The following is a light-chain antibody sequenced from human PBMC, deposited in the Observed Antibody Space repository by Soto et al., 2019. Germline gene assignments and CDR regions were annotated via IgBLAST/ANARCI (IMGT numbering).Light chain of an antibody. Sequence: QSALTQPRSVSGSPGQSVTISCTGTSSDVGGSNYVSWYQQHPGKAPKLMIYDVSKRPSGVPDRFSGSKSGNTASLTISGLQAEDEADYSCCSYAGTYTWVFGGGTKVTVL. CDR2: DVS. J-gene: IGLJ3*02. V-gene: IGLV2-11*01. CDR1: SSDVGGSNY. CDR3: CSYAGTYTWV.